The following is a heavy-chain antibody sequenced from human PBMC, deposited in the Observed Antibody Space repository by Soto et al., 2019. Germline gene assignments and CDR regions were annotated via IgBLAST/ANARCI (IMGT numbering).Heavy chain of an antibody. J-gene: IGHJ6*02. CDR3: ASQGRLAISGSYFYYGMDV. CDR2: IYYSGST. V-gene: IGHV4-39*01. D-gene: IGHD1-26*01. CDR1: GGSISSSSYY. Sequence: SETLSLTCTVSGGSISSSSYYWGWIRQPPGKGLEWIGSIYYSGSTYYNPSLKSRVTISVDTSKNQFSLKLSSVTAADTAVYYCASQGRLAISGSYFYYGMDVWGQGTTVTVSS.